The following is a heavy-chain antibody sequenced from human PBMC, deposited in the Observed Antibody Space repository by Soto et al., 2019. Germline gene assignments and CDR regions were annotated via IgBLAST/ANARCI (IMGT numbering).Heavy chain of an antibody. Sequence: QVQLVESGGGVVQPGRSLRLSCAASGFTFSSYGMPWVRQAPGKGLEWVAVISYDGSNKYYADSVKGRFTISRDNSQNTLYLQMSSLTVGDPAVYYCATGSDAVGMDVWGQGTTVTVSS. CDR1: GFTFSSYG. CDR3: ATGSDAVGMDV. J-gene: IGHJ6*02. V-gene: IGHV3-30*03. CDR2: ISYDGSNK. D-gene: IGHD2-8*01.